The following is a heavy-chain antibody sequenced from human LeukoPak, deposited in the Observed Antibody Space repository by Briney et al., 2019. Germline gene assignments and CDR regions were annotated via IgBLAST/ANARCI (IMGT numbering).Heavy chain of an antibody. CDR3: AKAKSGYSYGLHFDY. J-gene: IGHJ4*02. V-gene: IGHV3-23*01. CDR2: ISDSGGSA. Sequence: GGSLRLSCAASGFTFSSYAMSWVRQAPGKGLEWVSVISDSGGSAYYADSVKGRFTISRDNSKNTLHLQMNSLRAEDTAVYYCAKAKSGYSYGLHFDYWGQGTLVTISS. CDR1: GFTFSSYA. D-gene: IGHD5-18*01.